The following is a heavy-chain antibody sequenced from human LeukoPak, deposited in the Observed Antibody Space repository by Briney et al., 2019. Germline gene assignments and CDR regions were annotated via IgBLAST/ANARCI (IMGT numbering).Heavy chain of an antibody. D-gene: IGHD3-22*01. Sequence: SVKVSCKASGYTFTSYYMHWVRQAPGQGLEWMGIINPSGGSTSYAQKFQGRVTMTRDTSTSTVYMELSSLRSEDTAVYYCARAAYYYDSSGYYYFDYWGQGTLVTVSS. CDR3: ARAAYYYDSSGYYYFDY. J-gene: IGHJ4*02. CDR1: GYTFTSYY. V-gene: IGHV1-46*01. CDR2: INPSGGST.